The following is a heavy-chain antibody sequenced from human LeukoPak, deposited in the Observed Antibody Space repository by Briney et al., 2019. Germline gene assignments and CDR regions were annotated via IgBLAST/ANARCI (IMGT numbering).Heavy chain of an antibody. J-gene: IGHJ4*02. V-gene: IGHV3-30*02. CDR3: AKVFSGYDETLDS. CDR1: GFTFSSYG. Sequence: GGSLRLSCAASGFTFSSYGMHWVRQAPGKGLEWVAFIRYDGSNKYYADSVKGRFTISRDNSKNTLYLQMNSLRAEDTAVYYCAKVFSGYDETLDSLGQGTLVTVSS. CDR2: IRYDGSNK. D-gene: IGHD5-12*01.